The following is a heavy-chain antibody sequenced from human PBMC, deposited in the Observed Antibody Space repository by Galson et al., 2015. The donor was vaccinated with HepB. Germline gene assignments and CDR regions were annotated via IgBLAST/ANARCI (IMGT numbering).Heavy chain of an antibody. V-gene: IGHV1-69*01. J-gene: IGHJ4*02. CDR1: GGTFSSYA. CDR2: IIPIFGTA. Sequence: SCKASGGTFSSYAISWARQAPGQGLEWMGGIIPIFGTANYAQKFQGRVTITADESTSTAYMELSSLRSEDTAVYYCARSMVVAPLRTHPFDYWVQGTLVTVSS. D-gene: IGHD3-22*01. CDR3: ARSMVVAPLRTHPFDY.